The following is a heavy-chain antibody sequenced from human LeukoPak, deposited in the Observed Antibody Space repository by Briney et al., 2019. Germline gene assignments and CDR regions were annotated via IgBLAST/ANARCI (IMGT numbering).Heavy chain of an antibody. CDR3: ARVRGYCSSTNCYYAFDI. CDR1: GYTFTGYY. D-gene: IGHD2-2*01. Sequence: ASVKVSCKGSGYTFTGYYMHWVRQAPGQGLEWMGWINPNSGGTNYAQKFQGRVTMTRDTSISTAYMELSRLRSDDTAVYYCARVRGYCSSTNCYYAFDIWGQETMVTVSS. CDR2: INPNSGGT. J-gene: IGHJ3*02. V-gene: IGHV1-2*02.